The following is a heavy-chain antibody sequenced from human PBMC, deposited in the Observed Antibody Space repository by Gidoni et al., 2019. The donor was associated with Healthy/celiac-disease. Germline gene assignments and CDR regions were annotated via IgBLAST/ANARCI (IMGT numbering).Heavy chain of an antibody. Sequence: QVQLQESGPGLVKPSQTLSLTCTVSGGSISSGSYYWSWIRQPAGKGLEWIGRIYTSGSTNYDPSLKSRVTISVDTSKNQFSLKLSSVTAADTAVYYCARGERNYFDYWGQGTLVTVSS. CDR1: GGSISSGSYY. D-gene: IGHD1-1*01. V-gene: IGHV4-61*02. CDR2: IYTSGST. J-gene: IGHJ4*02. CDR3: ARGERNYFDY.